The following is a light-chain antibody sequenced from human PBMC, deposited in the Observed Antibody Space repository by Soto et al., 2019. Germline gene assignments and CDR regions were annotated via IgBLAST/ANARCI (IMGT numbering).Light chain of an antibody. CDR3: HQYNNLWT. V-gene: IGKV3-15*01. J-gene: IGKJ1*01. Sequence: EIVMTQSPATLSVSAEGRATLSCRASQSISDSLAWYQQKPGQAPRLLIHGASRRAPGIPARFSGSGSGTDFTLTISSLQSEDFAVYYCHQYNNLWTFGQGTKVDIK. CDR2: GAS. CDR1: QSISDS.